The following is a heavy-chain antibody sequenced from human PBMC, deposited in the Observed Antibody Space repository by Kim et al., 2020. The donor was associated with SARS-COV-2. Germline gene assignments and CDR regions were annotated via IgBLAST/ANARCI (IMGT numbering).Heavy chain of an antibody. J-gene: IGHJ6*02. CDR1: GYTFTSYY. CDR3: ARDFLGSSWYRTNNADYGMDV. Sequence: ASVKVSCKASGYTFTSYYMHWVRQAPGQGLEWMGIINPSGGSTSYAQKFQGRVTMTRDTSTSTVYMELSSLRSEDTAVYSCARDFLGSSWYRTNNADYGMDVWGQGTTFTVSS. CDR2: INPSGGST. V-gene: IGHV1-46*01. D-gene: IGHD6-13*01.